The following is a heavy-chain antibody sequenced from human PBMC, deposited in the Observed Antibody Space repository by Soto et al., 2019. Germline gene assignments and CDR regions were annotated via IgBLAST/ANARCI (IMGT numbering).Heavy chain of an antibody. Sequence: QSGEFLRLSCAASGFTFSSFAIIWVRQAPGKGVEWVSGITGSGSTTYYADSVKGRFTISRDNSKNTLYLQMNSLRAEETAVYYCAKSGSFFYFDCWGQGTPVTVSS. V-gene: IGHV3-23*01. CDR1: GFTFSSFA. CDR3: AKSGSFFYFDC. CDR2: ITGSGSTT. D-gene: IGHD1-26*01. J-gene: IGHJ4*02.